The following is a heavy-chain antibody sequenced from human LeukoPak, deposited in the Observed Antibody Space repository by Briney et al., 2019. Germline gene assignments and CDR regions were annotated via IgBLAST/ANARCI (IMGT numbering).Heavy chain of an antibody. CDR1: GFTFSTFA. J-gene: IGHJ4*02. CDR2: IFPSGGEI. Sequence: GGSLRLSCAASGFTFSTFAMIWVRQPPGKGLEWVSSIFPSGGEIHYADSVRGRFTISRDNSKSTLSLQMNSLRAEDTAVYYCARTGLGIYSFDYWGQGTLVTVSS. D-gene: IGHD3/OR15-3a*01. V-gene: IGHV3-23*01. CDR3: ARTGLGIYSFDY.